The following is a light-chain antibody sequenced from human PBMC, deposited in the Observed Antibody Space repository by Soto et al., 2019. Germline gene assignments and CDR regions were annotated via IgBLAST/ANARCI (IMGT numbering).Light chain of an antibody. Sequence: QSVLTQPPSVSAAPGQKVTLSCSVSSSNIGNNYVSWYQQLPGTAPKLLIYDNHKRPSRIPDRFSGSKAGTSATLAITGVQKGYEADSYCGSWDSGETWDATLSAGHDVFGGGTQLTVL. CDR2: DNH. CDR1: SSNIGNNY. J-gene: IGLJ7*01. CDR3: GSWDSGETWDATLSAGHDV. V-gene: IGLV1-51*01.